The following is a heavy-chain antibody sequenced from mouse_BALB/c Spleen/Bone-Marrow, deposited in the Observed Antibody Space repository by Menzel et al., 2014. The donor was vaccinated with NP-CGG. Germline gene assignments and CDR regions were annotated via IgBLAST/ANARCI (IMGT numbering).Heavy chain of an antibody. Sequence: EVKLVESGPELVKPGASVKISCKTSGYTFTDYTMHWVKQSHGKSLEWIGNINPNNVGTTYNQKFKGKATLTIDKSSSTAYMELRSLTSEDSAVYYCARGRTAYWGQGTLVTASA. CDR1: GYTFTDYT. V-gene: IGHV1-26*01. CDR3: ARGRTAY. J-gene: IGHJ3*01. CDR2: INPNNVGT.